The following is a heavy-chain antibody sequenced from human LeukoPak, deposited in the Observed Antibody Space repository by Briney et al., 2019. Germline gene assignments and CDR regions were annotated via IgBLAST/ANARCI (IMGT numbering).Heavy chain of an antibody. V-gene: IGHV3-7*01. CDR1: GFTFSSYW. CDR3: ARASMGGRDYRLDS. D-gene: IGHD4/OR15-4a*01. J-gene: IGHJ4*02. CDR2: IKQDGTDK. Sequence: PGGSLRLSCAASGFTFSSYWMTWVRQAPGKGLEWVANIKQDGTDKYYVDSVKGRFTISRDNAKNSLFLQLGSLRADDTAVYYCARASMGGRDYRLDSWGQGTPVTVSS.